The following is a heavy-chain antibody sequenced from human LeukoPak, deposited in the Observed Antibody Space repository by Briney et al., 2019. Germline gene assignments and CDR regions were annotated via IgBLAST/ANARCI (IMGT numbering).Heavy chain of an antibody. CDR3: AKDIWVTTYYYYLDV. J-gene: IGHJ6*03. V-gene: IGHV3-30*02. CDR2: IRYDGTNE. CDR1: GLTFSSCG. Sequence: PGGSLRLSRAASGLTFSSCGMHWVRQAPGKGLEWVAFIRYDGTNENYADSVQGRFTVSRDNSKNTLYLRMNSLRAEDTAVYYCAKDIWVTTYYYYLDVWGKGTTVTVSS. D-gene: IGHD4-17*01.